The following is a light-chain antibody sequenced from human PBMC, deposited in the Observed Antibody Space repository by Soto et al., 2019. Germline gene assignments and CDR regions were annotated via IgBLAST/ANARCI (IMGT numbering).Light chain of an antibody. V-gene: IGLV2-23*01. CDR1: SSDVGSYNL. CDR2: EAS. Sequence: QSVVTQPASVSGSPGQSITISCTGNSSDVGSYNLVSWYQQHPGKVPKIMIYEASKRPSGAPNRFSGSKSGNTASLTISGLQAEDETDYYCSSYAGSSTWVFGTGTKLTVL. J-gene: IGLJ1*01. CDR3: SSYAGSSTWV.